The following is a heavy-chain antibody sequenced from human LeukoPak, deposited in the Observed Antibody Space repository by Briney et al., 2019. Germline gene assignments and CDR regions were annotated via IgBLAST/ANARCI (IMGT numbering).Heavy chain of an antibody. J-gene: IGHJ4*02. CDR1: GFTFSSYA. V-gene: IGHV3-33*01. CDR3: ARDRHSGRFYTIDY. Sequence: GGSLRLSCAASGFTFSSYAMHWVCQAPGKGLEWVAVMWFDGSNQYQTDSVKGRFTISRDNSKNTLYLQMSSLRADDTAVYYCARDRHSGRFYTIDYWGQGTLVTVSS. CDR2: MWFDGSNQ. D-gene: IGHD1-26*01.